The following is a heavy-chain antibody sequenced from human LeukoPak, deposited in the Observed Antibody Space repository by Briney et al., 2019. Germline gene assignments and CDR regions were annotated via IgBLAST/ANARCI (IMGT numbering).Heavy chain of an antibody. V-gene: IGHV3-7*01. Sequence: GGSLRLSCAASGFSFSSYWMSWVRQAPGKGLEWVANIKPDGSDKYYVDSVKGRSTTSRDNAKNSLYSQMNSLRAEDTAVYYCARLGDSSGYYDFWGQGALVTVSS. CDR3: ARLGDSSGYYDF. CDR1: GFSFSSYW. J-gene: IGHJ4*02. D-gene: IGHD3-22*01. CDR2: IKPDGSDK.